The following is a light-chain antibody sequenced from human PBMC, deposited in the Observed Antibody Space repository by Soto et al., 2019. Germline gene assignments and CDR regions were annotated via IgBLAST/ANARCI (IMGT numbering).Light chain of an antibody. CDR2: ANS. CDR3: QSYDSSLSGFYV. Sequence: QLVLTQPPSVSGAPGQRVTISCTGSNSNIGAGYDVHWYQQLPGRAPKLLIYANSNRPSGVPDRFSGSRSGTSASLAITGLQAEDEADYSCQSYDSSLSGFYVFGTGTKLTVL. V-gene: IGLV1-40*01. J-gene: IGLJ1*01. CDR1: NSNIGAGYD.